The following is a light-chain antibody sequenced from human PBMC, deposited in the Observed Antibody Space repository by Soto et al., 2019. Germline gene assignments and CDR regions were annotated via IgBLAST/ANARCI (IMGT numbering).Light chain of an antibody. V-gene: IGKV1-27*01. CDR1: QGINNY. Sequence: DIQMTQSPSSLSASVGDRVTITCRASQGINNYLAWYQQKPGEVPNLLIYTASTLQSGVPSRFSDSGSRTDFTLTISSLQPEDVATYYCQKYDGAPFTFGPGTKVDIK. CDR3: QKYDGAPFT. J-gene: IGKJ3*01. CDR2: TAS.